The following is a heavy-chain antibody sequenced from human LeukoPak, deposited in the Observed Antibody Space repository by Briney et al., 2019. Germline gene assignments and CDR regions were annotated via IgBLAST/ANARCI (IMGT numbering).Heavy chain of an antibody. CDR2: IRYDGSNK. J-gene: IGHJ6*03. V-gene: IGHV3-30*02. CDR1: GFTFSSYG. D-gene: IGHD3-22*01. CDR3: ARGLWGQYYYDSSGNYYMDV. Sequence: SGGSLRLSCAASGFTFSSYGMHWVRQAPGKGLEWVAFIRYDGSNKYYADSVKGRFTISRDNAKNTLYLQMNSLRAEDTAVYYCARGLWGQYYYDSSGNYYMDVWGKGTTVTVSS.